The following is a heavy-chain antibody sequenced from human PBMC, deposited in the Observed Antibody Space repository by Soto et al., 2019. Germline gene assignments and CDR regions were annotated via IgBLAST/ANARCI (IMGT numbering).Heavy chain of an antibody. CDR1: GFTFSDYY. Sequence: GSLRLSCAASGFTFSDYYMSWIRQAPGKGLEWVSYISSSSSYTNYADSVKGRFTISRDNAKNSLYLQMNSLRAEDTAVYYCARAFCGGDCYKAYYFDYWGQGTLVTVSS. CDR2: ISSSSSYT. J-gene: IGHJ4*02. CDR3: ARAFCGGDCYKAYYFDY. D-gene: IGHD2-21*02. V-gene: IGHV3-11*06.